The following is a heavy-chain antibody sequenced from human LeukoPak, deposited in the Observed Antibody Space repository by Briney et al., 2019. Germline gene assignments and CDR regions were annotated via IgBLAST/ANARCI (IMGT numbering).Heavy chain of an antibody. CDR1: GFTFSRYW. Sequence: GGSLRLSCAASGFTFSRYWMSWVRQAPGKGLEWVSVIYSGGSTYYADSVKGRFTISRDNSKNTLYLQMNSLRAEDTAVYYCARSRSSVVRGVIIPFDYWGQGTLVTVSS. J-gene: IGHJ4*02. CDR2: IYSGGST. V-gene: IGHV3-66*01. D-gene: IGHD3-10*01. CDR3: ARSRSSVVRGVIIPFDY.